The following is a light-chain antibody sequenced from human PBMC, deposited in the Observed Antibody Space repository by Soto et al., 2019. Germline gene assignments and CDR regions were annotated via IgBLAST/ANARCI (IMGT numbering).Light chain of an antibody. J-gene: IGKJ5*01. V-gene: IGKV1-39*01. CDR2: AAS. CDR1: ESISRH. CDR3: QQDYSTLAT. Sequence: IQMTQSPSSLSASVGDRVTITCRAAESISRHLNWYQQEPGRAPDLLIYAASTLQNGVPSRFTGSGSGTEFTLTITGLQLEDFATYYCQQDYSTLATFGQGTRLEIK.